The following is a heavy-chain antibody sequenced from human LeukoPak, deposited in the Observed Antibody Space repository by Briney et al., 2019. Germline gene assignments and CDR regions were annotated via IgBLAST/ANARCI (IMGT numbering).Heavy chain of an antibody. CDR2: IYYSGST. J-gene: IGHJ4*02. Sequence: ETLSLTCXVSGGSXSSSSYYWGWIRQPPGKGLEWIGSIYYSGSTYYNPSLKSRVTISVDTSKNQFSLKLSSVTAADTAVYYCARQGIAAAGPFDYWGQGTLVTVSS. CDR1: GGSXSSSSYY. CDR3: ARQGIAAAGPFDY. V-gene: IGHV4-39*01. D-gene: IGHD6-13*01.